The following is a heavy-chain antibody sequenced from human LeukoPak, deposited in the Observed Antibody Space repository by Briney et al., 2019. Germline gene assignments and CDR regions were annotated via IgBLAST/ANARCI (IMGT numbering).Heavy chain of an antibody. Sequence: ASVKVSCKASGYTSTSYGISWVRQAPGQGLEWMGWISAYNGNTNYAQKLQGRVTMTTDTSTSTAYMELRSLRSDDTAVYYCARDTYYYDSSGYRLDYWGQGTLVTVSS. CDR1: GYTSTSYG. CDR3: ARDTYYYDSSGYRLDY. V-gene: IGHV1-18*01. J-gene: IGHJ4*02. CDR2: ISAYNGNT. D-gene: IGHD3-22*01.